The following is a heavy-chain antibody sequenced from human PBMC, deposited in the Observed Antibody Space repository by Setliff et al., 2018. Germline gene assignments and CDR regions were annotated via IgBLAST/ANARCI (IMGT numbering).Heavy chain of an antibody. V-gene: IGHV3-23*01. D-gene: IGHD4-17*01. CDR3: AEDRLPYDMTTAGY. CDR2: ISGSGGST. CDR1: GFTFTSYA. J-gene: IGHJ4*02. Sequence: QTGGSLRLSCAASGFTFTSYAMSWVRQAPGKGLEWVSAISGSGGSTYYADSVKGRFTISRDNSKNTLYLQMNSLRAEDTAVYYCAEDRLPYDMTTAGYWGQGTLVTVSS.